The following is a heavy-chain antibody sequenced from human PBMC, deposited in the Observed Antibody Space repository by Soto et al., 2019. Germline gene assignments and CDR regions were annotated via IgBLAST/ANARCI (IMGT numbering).Heavy chain of an antibody. CDR1: GLTFSSYV. CDR2: ISYDGSNK. V-gene: IGHV3-30*18. J-gene: IGHJ4*02. CDR3: AKDASSSWLRDFDY. Sequence: PGGSLGLACAASGLTFSSYVMHWVRKAPGKGLEWVAVISYDGSNKYYADSVKGRFTISRDNSKNTLYLQMNSLRAEDTAVYYCAKDASSSWLRDFDYWGQGTLVTVSS. D-gene: IGHD6-13*01.